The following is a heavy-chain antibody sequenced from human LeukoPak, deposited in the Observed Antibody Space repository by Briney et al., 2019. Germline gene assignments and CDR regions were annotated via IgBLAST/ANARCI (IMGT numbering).Heavy chain of an antibody. CDR2: IYYSGST. J-gene: IGHJ6*02. CDR1: GGSISSGGYY. CDR3: ARVRVRGIYYYYGMDV. D-gene: IGHD3-10*01. Sequence: SETVSLTCTVSGGSISSGGYYWSWIRQHPGKGLEWIGYIYYSGSTYYNPSLKSRVTISVDTSKNQFSLKLSSVTAADTAVYYCARVRVRGIYYYYGMDVWGQGTTVTVSS. V-gene: IGHV4-31*03.